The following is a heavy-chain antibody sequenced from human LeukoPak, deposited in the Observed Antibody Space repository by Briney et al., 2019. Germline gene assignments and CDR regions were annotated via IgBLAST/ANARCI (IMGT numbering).Heavy chain of an antibody. V-gene: IGHV1-69*05. J-gene: IGHJ3*02. CDR2: IIPIFGTA. CDR1: GGTFSSYA. CDR3: ARDVNSSPHDAFDI. Sequence: ASVKVSCKASGGTFSSYAISWVRQAPGQGLEWMGGIIPIFGTASYAQKFQGRVTMTRDTSTSTVYMELSSLRSEDTAVYYCARDVNSSPHDAFDIWGQGTMVTVSS. D-gene: IGHD6-13*01.